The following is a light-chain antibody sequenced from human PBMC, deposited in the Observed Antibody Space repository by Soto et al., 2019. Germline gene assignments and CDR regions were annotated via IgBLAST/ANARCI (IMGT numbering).Light chain of an antibody. Sequence: EIVLTQSPGTLSLSPGERATLSCRASQSVSSSYLAWYQQKPGQAPRLLIYGASSRATGIPDRFSGSGSGTDLSLTISRLEPEDFAVYYCQHYESSPLTFGGESKVEIK. CDR1: QSVSSSY. J-gene: IGKJ4*01. CDR3: QHYESSPLT. V-gene: IGKV3-20*01. CDR2: GAS.